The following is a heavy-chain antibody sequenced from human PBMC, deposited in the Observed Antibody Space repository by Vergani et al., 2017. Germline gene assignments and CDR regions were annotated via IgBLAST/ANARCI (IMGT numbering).Heavy chain of an antibody. J-gene: IGHJ5*02. CDR1: GGTFSSYA. CDR3: ARGPGYCSGGSCFRWFDP. V-gene: IGHV1-69*04. D-gene: IGHD2-15*01. Sequence: QVQLVQSGAEVKKPGSSVKVSCKASGGTFSSYAISWVRQAPGQGLEWMGRIIPILGIANYAQKFQGRVTITADRSTSTAYMELSSLGSEDTAVYYCARGPGYCSGGSCFRWFDPWGQGTLVTVSS. CDR2: IIPILGIA.